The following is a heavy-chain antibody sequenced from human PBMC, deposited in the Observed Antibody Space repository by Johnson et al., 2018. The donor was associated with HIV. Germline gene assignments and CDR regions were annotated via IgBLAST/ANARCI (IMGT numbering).Heavy chain of an antibody. J-gene: IGHJ3*02. D-gene: IGHD5-18*01. Sequence: VQLVESGGGLVQPGGSLRLSCAVSGFTFNSYAMSWVRQAPGKGLEWVSAISGSGANTYYVDSVKGRFTISRDNSKNTLYLQMNSLRAEDTAVYYCARGQLWLLDDALDIWGQGTMVTVSS. CDR3: ARGQLWLLDDALDI. CDR1: GFTFNSYA. CDR2: ISGSGANT. V-gene: IGHV3-23*04.